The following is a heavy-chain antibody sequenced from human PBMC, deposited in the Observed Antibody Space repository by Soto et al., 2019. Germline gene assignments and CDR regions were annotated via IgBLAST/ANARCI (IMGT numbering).Heavy chain of an antibody. CDR3: ARGRGYYYGSGSYYYPDDY. V-gene: IGHV1-2*02. D-gene: IGHD3-10*01. CDR2: INPNSGGT. CDR1: GYTFTGYY. Sequence: GASVKVSCKASGYTFTGYYMHWVRQAPGQGLEWMGWINPNSGGTNYAQKFQGRVTMTRDTSISTAYMELSRLRSDDTAVYYCARGRGYYYGSGSYYYPDDYGGQGTLVTVPS. J-gene: IGHJ4*02.